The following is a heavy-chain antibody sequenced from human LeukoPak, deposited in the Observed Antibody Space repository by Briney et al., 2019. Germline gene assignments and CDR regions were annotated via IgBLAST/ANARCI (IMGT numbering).Heavy chain of an antibody. CDR2: ISYDGSNK. D-gene: IGHD6-6*01. V-gene: IGHV3-30-3*01. CDR3: ARGKLGSIAARYYYYGMDV. J-gene: IGHJ6*02. Sequence: GGSPRLSCSASGFTFSSYAMHWVRQAPGKGLEWVAVISYDGSNKYYADSVKGRFTISRDNSKNTLYLQMNSLRAEDTAVYYCARGKLGSIAARYYYYGMDVWGQGTTVTVSS. CDR1: GFTFSSYA.